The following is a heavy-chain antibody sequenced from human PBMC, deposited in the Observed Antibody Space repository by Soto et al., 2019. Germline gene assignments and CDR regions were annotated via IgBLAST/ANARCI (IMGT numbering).Heavy chain of an antibody. CDR3: AHRPYGSGSFSKTFDY. Sequence: SGPTLVNPTQTLTLTCTFSGFSLSTSGVGVGWIRQPPGKALEWLALIYWDDDKRYSPSLKSRLTITKDTSKNQVVLTMTNMDPVDTATYFCAHRPYGSGSFSKTFDYWGQGTLVTVSS. V-gene: IGHV2-5*02. D-gene: IGHD3-10*01. J-gene: IGHJ4*02. CDR2: IYWDDDK. CDR1: GFSLSTSGVG.